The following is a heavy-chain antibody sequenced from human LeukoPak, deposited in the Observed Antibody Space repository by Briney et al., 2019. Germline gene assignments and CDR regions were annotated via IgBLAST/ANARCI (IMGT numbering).Heavy chain of an antibody. CDR3: ARDSLAVAGTFDY. D-gene: IGHD6-19*01. CDR1: GYTFTSYG. Sequence: SVKVSCKASGYTFTSYGISWVRQAPGQGLEWMGGIIPIFGTANYAQKFQGRVTITTDESTSTAYMELSSLRSEDTAVYYCARDSLAVAGTFDYWGQGTLVTVSS. J-gene: IGHJ4*02. CDR2: IIPIFGTA. V-gene: IGHV1-69*05.